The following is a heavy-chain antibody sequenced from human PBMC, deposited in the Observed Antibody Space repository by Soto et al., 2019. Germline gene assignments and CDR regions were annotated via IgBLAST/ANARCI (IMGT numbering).Heavy chain of an antibody. V-gene: IGHV1-69*12. J-gene: IGHJ4*02. CDR3: ARDANSGYSSSWYYFDY. CDR2: IIPIFGTA. Sequence: QVQLVQSGAEVKKPGSSVKVSCKASGGTFSSYAISWVRQAPGQGLEWMGGIIPIFGTANYAQKFQGRVTLTADESTSTAYLGLSSLRSEDTAVYYCARDANSGYSSSWYYFDYWGQGTLVTVSS. D-gene: IGHD6-13*01. CDR1: GGTFSSYA.